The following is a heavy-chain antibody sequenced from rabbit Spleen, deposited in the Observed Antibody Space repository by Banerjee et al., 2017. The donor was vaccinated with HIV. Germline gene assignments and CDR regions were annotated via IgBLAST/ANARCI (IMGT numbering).Heavy chain of an antibody. CDR1: GFSFSDRDV. D-gene: IGHD1-1*01. Sequence: QSLEESGGGLVQPEGSLTLTCTASGFSFSDRDVMCWVRQAPGKGLEWIACINASTGKPVYATWASGRFTISRTSSTTVTLRMTSLTAADRATYFCARDLVGVIGWNFNLWGQGTLVTVS. V-gene: IGHV1S40*01. J-gene: IGHJ4*01. CDR3: ARDLVGVIGWNFNL. CDR2: INASTGKP.